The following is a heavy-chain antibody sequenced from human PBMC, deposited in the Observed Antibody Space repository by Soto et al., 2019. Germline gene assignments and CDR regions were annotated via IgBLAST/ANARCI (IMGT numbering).Heavy chain of an antibody. CDR1: GFTFSSYA. J-gene: IGHJ4*02. V-gene: IGHV3-64*01. D-gene: IGHD3-22*01. CDR3: GGDPDSRVYYSFDS. Sequence: GGSLRLSCAASGFTFSSYAMHWVRQAPGKGLEYVSAISSYGGSTYYANSVKGRFTISRDNSKNTLYLQMGSLRAEDMAVYYWGGDPDSRVYYSFDSGGKGTLVTVPS. CDR2: ISSYGGST.